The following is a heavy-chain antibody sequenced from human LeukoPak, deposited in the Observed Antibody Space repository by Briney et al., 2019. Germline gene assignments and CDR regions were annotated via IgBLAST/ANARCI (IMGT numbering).Heavy chain of an antibody. J-gene: IGHJ5*02. V-gene: IGHV1-69*08. D-gene: IGHD1-26*01. CDR1: GGTLNSHI. CDR3: TRVNLRGSQYNWFDP. CDR2: ITPIIDTA. Sequence: SVKVSCKTSGGTLNSHIFSWVRQAPGQGLEWMGKITPIIDTAKYSQKFQGRVTITADKSTTTVYMELSSLKSGDTAVYYSTRVNLRGSQYNWFDPWGQGTLVTVSS.